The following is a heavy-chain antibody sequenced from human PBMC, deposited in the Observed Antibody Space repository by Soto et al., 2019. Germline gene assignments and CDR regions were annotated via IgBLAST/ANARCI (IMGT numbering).Heavy chain of an antibody. V-gene: IGHV3-33*01. D-gene: IGHD3-10*01. J-gene: IGHJ4*02. CDR3: AGGFGAGTSCYFGW. CDR2: IWYDGSNK. Sequence: QVQLLESGGGVVQPGRSLRLSCAASGFNFNNYGMHWVRQTPGKGLEWVAGIWYDGSNKYYADSVKGRFTISRDNSKNPLYLQMNRLRAGDTSVYFCAGGFGAGTSCYFGWWGQGTLVTVSS. CDR1: GFNFNNYG.